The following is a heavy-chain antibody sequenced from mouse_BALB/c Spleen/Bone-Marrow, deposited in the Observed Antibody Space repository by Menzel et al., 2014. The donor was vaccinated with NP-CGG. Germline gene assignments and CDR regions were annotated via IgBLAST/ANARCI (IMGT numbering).Heavy chain of an antibody. Sequence: LQQSGGGLVQPGGSLKLSCAASGFTFSSYTMSWVRQTPEKRLEWVAYISNGGGSTYYPDTVKGRFTISRDNAKNTLYLQMSSLKSEDTAMYYCARGIYYYGSSCAYWGQGTLVTVSA. CDR1: GFTFSSYT. CDR3: ARGIYYYGSSCAY. J-gene: IGHJ3*01. D-gene: IGHD1-1*01. CDR2: ISNGGGST. V-gene: IGHV5-12-2*01.